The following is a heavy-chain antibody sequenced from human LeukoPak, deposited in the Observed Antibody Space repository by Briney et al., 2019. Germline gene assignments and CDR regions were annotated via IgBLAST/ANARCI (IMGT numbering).Heavy chain of an antibody. CDR3: ARDPQGYGSSWFDY. V-gene: IGHV3-21*01. CDR2: IRSSSSYI. J-gene: IGHJ4*02. Sequence: PGGSLRLSCAASGFPFSSYTMNWVRQAPGKGLEWVSSIRSSSSYIYYADSLKGRFTISRDNAKNSLYLQMNSLRAEDTAVYYCARDPQGYGSSWFDYWGQGTLVPVSS. D-gene: IGHD6-13*01. CDR1: GFPFSSYT.